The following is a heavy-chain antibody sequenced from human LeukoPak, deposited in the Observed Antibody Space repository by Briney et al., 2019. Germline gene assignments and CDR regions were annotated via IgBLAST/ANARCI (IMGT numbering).Heavy chain of an antibody. CDR3: ARDPADFWSGFGRGGSFDY. CDR1: GFTFSDYY. D-gene: IGHD3-3*01. Sequence: GGSLRLSCAASGFTFSDYYMSWIRQAPGKGLEWVSYISSSGSTIYYADSVKGRFTISRDNAKNSLYLQMNSLRAEDTAVYYCARDPADFWSGFGRGGSFDYWGQGTLVTVSS. CDR2: ISSSGSTI. J-gene: IGHJ4*02. V-gene: IGHV3-11*04.